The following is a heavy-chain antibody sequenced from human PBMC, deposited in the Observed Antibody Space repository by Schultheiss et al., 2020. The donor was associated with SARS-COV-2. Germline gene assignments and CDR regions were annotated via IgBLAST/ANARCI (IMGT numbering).Heavy chain of an antibody. Sequence: SVKVSCKASGGTFTNSAISWVRQAPGQGLAPGQGLEWVGGVIPIFGTANYAQKFQGRVTITADESTSTAYMELSSLRSEDTAVYYCARMRAAGDLYYHYDVDVWGQGTTVTVSS. CDR3: ARMRAAGDLYYHYDVDV. V-gene: IGHV1-69*13. CDR2: VIPIFGTA. D-gene: IGHD6-13*01. J-gene: IGHJ6*02. CDR1: GGTFTNSA.